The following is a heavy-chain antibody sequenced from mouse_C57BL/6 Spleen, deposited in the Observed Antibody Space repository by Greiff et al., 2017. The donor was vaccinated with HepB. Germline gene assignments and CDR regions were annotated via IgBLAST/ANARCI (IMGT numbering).Heavy chain of an antibody. CDR3: ARKGYYGSSYYYAMDY. D-gene: IGHD1-1*01. CDR1: GFSLTSYG. J-gene: IGHJ4*01. CDR2: IWSGGST. Sequence: VKVVESGPGLVQPSQSLSITCTVSGFSLTSYGVHWVRQSPGKGLEWLGVIWSGGSTDYNAAFISRLSISKDNSKSQVFFKMNSLQADDTAIYYCARKGYYGSSYYYAMDYWGQGTSVTVSS. V-gene: IGHV2-2*01.